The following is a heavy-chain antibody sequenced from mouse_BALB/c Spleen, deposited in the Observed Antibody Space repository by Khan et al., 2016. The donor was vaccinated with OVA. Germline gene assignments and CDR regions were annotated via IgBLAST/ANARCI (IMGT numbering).Heavy chain of an antibody. D-gene: IGHD1-1*01. V-gene: IGHV2-9*02. CDR3: AREYGSSFEYFDV. CDR1: GFSLTSYG. CDR2: IWAGGSP. Sequence: QVQLKQSGPGLVAPSQSLSITCTVSGFSLTSYGVHWVRQPPGKGLEWLGLIWAGGSPNYNSALMSRLTINKDNSKSQVFLKMNSLQTDDTAMYYCAREYGSSFEYFDVWGAGTTVTVSS. J-gene: IGHJ1*01.